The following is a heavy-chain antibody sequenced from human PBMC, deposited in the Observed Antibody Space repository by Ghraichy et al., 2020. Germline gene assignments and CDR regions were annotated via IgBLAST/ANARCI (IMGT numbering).Heavy chain of an antibody. D-gene: IGHD1-26*01. J-gene: IGHJ5*02. CDR1: GGSISSYY. CDR3: ARSESGGSYAPVRKFDP. V-gene: IGHV4-59*01. Sequence: SETLSLTCTVSGGSISSYYWSWIRQPPGKGLEWIGYIYYSGSTNYNPSLKSRVTISVDTSKNQFSLKLSSVTAADTAVYYCARSESGGSYAPVRKFDPWGQGTLVTVSS. CDR2: IYYSGST.